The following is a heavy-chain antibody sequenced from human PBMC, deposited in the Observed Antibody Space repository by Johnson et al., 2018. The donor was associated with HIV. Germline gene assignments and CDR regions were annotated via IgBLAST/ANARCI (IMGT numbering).Heavy chain of an antibody. CDR1: GFTFSSYA. CDR3: ARVAMIVDAFDI. CDR2: IKQDGSEK. V-gene: IGHV3-7*01. D-gene: IGHD3-22*01. Sequence: VQLVESGGGVVQPGRSLRLSCAASGFTFSSYAIHWVRQAPGKGLEWVANIKQDGSEKYYVDSVKGRFTISRDNAKNSLYLQMNSLRAEDTAVYYCARVAMIVDAFDIWGQGTMVTVSS. J-gene: IGHJ3*02.